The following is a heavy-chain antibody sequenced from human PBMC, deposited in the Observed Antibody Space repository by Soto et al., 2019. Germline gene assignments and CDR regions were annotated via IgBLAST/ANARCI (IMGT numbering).Heavy chain of an antibody. Sequence: KSSETLSLTXAVYGGSFSGYYWSWIRQPPGKGLEWIGEINHSGSTNYNPSLKSRVTISVDTSKNQFSLKLSSVTAADTAVYYCARGAYYYDSSGYYYVGAFDIWGQGTMVTVS. CDR3: ARGAYYYDSSGYYYVGAFDI. V-gene: IGHV4-34*01. D-gene: IGHD3-22*01. CDR1: GGSFSGYY. J-gene: IGHJ3*02. CDR2: INHSGST.